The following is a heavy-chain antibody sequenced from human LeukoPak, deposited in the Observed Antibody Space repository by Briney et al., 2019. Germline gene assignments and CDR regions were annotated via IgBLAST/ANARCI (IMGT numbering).Heavy chain of an antibody. CDR1: GFTLSGSA. V-gene: IGHV3-73*01. CDR3: TRRGPCGGDCFNAFDI. Sequence: PGGSLRLSCAASGFTLSGSAMHWVRQASGKGLEWVGRIRSKANSYATAYAASVKGRFTISRDDSKNTAYLQMNSLKTEDTAVYYCTRRGPCGGDCFNAFDIWGQGTMVTVSS. CDR2: IRSKANSYAT. J-gene: IGHJ3*02. D-gene: IGHD2-21*02.